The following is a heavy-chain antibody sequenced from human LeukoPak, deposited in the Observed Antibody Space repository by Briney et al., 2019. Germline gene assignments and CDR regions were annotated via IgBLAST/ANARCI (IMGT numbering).Heavy chain of an antibody. V-gene: IGHV4-34*01. CDR2: INHSGST. J-gene: IGHJ6*03. CDR3: ARGIVVVPAATKGQYYMDV. Sequence: PSETLSLTCAVYGGSFSGYYWSWIRQPPGKGLEWIGEINHSGSTNYNPSLKSRVTISVDTSKNQFSLKLSSVTAADTAVYYCARGIVVVPAATKGQYYMDVWGKGTTVTVSS. D-gene: IGHD2-2*01. CDR1: GGSFSGYY.